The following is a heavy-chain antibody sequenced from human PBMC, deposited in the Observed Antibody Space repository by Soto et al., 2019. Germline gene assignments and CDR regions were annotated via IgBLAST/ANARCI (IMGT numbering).Heavy chain of an antibody. J-gene: IGHJ4*02. CDR3: ARLGYSYGYVFAY. CDR1: GGSISSYY. Sequence: SETLSLTSTVSGGSISSYYWSWIRQPPGKGLEWIGYIYYSGSTNYNPSLKSRVTISVDTSKNQFSLKLSSVTAADTAVYYCARLGYSYGYVFAYWGQGTLVTVSS. CDR2: IYYSGST. D-gene: IGHD5-18*01. V-gene: IGHV4-59*08.